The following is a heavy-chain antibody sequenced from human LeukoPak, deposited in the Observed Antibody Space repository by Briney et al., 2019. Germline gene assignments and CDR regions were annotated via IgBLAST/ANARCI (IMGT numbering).Heavy chain of an antibody. Sequence: GGSLRLSCSPSGFTFRRYSLKWVRQAPGKGLEWVSSISSSSSYIYYADSVKGRFTISRDNAKNLLYLQMNSLRAEDTAVYYCARYSDNGDSLSWNSTPFEYWGQGTLVTVSS. V-gene: IGHV3-21*06. D-gene: IGHD6-13*01. CDR2: ISSSSSYI. CDR3: ARYSDNGDSLSWNSTPFEY. J-gene: IGHJ4*02. CDR1: GFTFRRYS.